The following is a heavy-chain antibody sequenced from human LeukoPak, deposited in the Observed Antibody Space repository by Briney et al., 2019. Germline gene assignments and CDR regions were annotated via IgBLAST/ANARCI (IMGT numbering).Heavy chain of an antibody. D-gene: IGHD1-26*01. CDR2: MYYSGST. V-gene: IGHV4-59*01. Sequence: SETLSLTCTVSGGSISSYYWSWIRQSPGKGLEWIGYMYYSGSTNYNPSLKSRVTISVDTSKNQFSLKLSSVTAADTAVYYCARDSSRGAAYWGQGTLVTVSS. J-gene: IGHJ4*02. CDR1: GGSISSYY. CDR3: ARDSSRGAAY.